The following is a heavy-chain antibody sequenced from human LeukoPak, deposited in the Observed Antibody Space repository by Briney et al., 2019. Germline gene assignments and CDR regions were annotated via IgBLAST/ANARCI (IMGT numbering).Heavy chain of an antibody. Sequence: GGSLRLSCAASGFTFSDSYMTWVRQAPGKGVEWVAYISGSGHDINYSDSVKGRFTISRDNAKNSLYLQMNSLRAEDTAVYYCAELGITMIGGVWGKGTTVTISS. D-gene: IGHD3-10*02. J-gene: IGHJ6*04. CDR1: GFTFSDSY. V-gene: IGHV3-11*04. CDR3: AELGITMIGGV. CDR2: ISGSGHDI.